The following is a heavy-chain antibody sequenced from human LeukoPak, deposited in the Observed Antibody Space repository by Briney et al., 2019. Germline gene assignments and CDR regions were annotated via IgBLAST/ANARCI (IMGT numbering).Heavy chain of an antibody. V-gene: IGHV3-7*01. CDR3: ARDGYYGSGKHYYYGMDV. CDR1: GFTMSSYC. Sequence: GRSLRLSCAASGFTMSSYCMRWVRQAPGKALEGVANITQDGSEKYYVDSVKGRFTISRDNAKNSLYLQMNSLRAEDTAVYYCARDGYYGSGKHYYYGMDVWGQGTTVTVSS. CDR2: ITQDGSEK. J-gene: IGHJ6*02. D-gene: IGHD3-10*01.